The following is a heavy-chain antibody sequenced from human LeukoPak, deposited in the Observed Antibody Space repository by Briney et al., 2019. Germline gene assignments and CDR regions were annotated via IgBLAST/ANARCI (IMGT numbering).Heavy chain of an antibody. CDR1: GFTFSSYS. J-gene: IGHJ3*02. V-gene: IGHV3-21*01. CDR2: ISSSSSYI. D-gene: IGHD1-26*01. Sequence: GGSLRFSCAASGFTFSSYSMNWVRQAPGKGLEWVSSISSSSSYIYYADSVKGRFTISRDNAKNSLYLQMNSLRAEDTAVYYCARDMTWELPTDDAFDIWGQGTMVTVSS. CDR3: ARDMTWELPTDDAFDI.